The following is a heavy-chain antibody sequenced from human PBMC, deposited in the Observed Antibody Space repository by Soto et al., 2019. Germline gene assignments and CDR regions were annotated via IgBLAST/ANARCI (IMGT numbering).Heavy chain of an antibody. V-gene: IGHV3-30*18. D-gene: IGHD2-2*01. CDR3: AKSRDAYNFYFYYGRDV. CDR2: ILYDGSNK. Sequence: QVQLVESGGGVVQAGRSLRLSCAASGFTFSNYGMHWVRQTPGKGLEWVALILYDGSNKYYADSVKGRFTISRDNSKHTLYLQVSSLRAEDTAVYYCAKSRDAYNFYFYYGRDVWGQGTTVTFSS. J-gene: IGHJ6*02. CDR1: GFTFSNYG.